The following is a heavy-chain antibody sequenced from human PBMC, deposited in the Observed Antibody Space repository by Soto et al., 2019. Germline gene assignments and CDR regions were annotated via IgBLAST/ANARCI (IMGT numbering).Heavy chain of an antibody. V-gene: IGHV4-59*01. Sequence: QVHLRESGPGLVKPSETLSLTCAVPGGSISSYYWSWIRQPPGKGLEWIGYIYYSGSTNYNPSLKSRVTISVDTSKNQFSLKLSSVTAADTAVYYCARAGHYYDSSGYYLSATFDYWGQGTLVTVSS. CDR3: ARAGHYYDSSGYYLSATFDY. J-gene: IGHJ4*02. CDR1: GGSISSYY. D-gene: IGHD3-22*01. CDR2: IYYSGST.